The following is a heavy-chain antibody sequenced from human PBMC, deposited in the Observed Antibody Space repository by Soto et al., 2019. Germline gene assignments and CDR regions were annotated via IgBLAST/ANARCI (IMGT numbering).Heavy chain of an antibody. Sequence: SETLSLTCAVSGGSISSGGYSWSWIRQPPGKGLEWIGYIYHSGSTYYNPSLKSRVTISVDRSKNQFSLKLSSVTAADTAVYYCANTQHGGNSSGAFDIWGQGTMVTVSS. V-gene: IGHV4-30-2*01. D-gene: IGHD2-21*02. CDR3: ANTQHGGNSSGAFDI. CDR2: IYHSGST. J-gene: IGHJ3*02. CDR1: GGSISSGGYS.